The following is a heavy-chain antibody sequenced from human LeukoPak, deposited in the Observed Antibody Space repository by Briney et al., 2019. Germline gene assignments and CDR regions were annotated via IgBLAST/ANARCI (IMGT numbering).Heavy chain of an antibody. J-gene: IGHJ4*02. D-gene: IGHD3-22*01. CDR2: IYWDDDK. Sequence: SGPTLVNPTQTLTPTCTFSGFSLSTSGVGVGWIRQPPVKALEWLALIYWDDDKRYSPSLKSRLTITKDTSKNQVVLTMTNMDPVDTATYYCAHRDLYDSSVDVWGQGTLVTVSS. CDR1: GFSLSTSGVG. V-gene: IGHV2-5*02. CDR3: AHRDLYDSSVDV.